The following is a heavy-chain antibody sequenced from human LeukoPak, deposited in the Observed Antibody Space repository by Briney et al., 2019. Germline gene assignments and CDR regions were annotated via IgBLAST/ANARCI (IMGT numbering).Heavy chain of an antibody. V-gene: IGHV3-23*01. CDR1: GFTFSSHG. CDR3: ARGYYDSSGYYYFDY. Sequence: GGSLRLSCAASGFTFSSHGMNWVCQAPGKGLEWVSSISGSGGSTYYADSVKGRFTISRDNSKNTLYLQMNSLRAEDTAVYYCARGYYDSSGYYYFDYWGQGTLVTVSS. J-gene: IGHJ4*02. CDR2: ISGSGGST. D-gene: IGHD3-22*01.